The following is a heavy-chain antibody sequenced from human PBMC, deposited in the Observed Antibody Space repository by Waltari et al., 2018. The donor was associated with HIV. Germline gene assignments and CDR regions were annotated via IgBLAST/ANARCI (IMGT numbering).Heavy chain of an antibody. D-gene: IGHD1-20*01. CDR1: GGSISSYY. J-gene: IGHJ4*02. Sequence: QVQLQESGPGLVKPSETLSLTCIVSGGSISSYYWSWILQPPGYGLEWIAYIYYSGSINYNPSFNSRVTVSVDPSKNQFSLKLTSVTAADSAVYYCARGPWTPRDNSFSFDSWGQGTLVTVSS. CDR3: ARGPWTPRDNSFSFDS. V-gene: IGHV4-59*01. CDR2: IYYSGSI.